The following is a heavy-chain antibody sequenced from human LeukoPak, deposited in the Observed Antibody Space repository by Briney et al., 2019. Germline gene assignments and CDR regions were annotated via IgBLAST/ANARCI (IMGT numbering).Heavy chain of an antibody. CDR1: GFTFSNYA. CDR3: AKVLVGWLFDY. J-gene: IGHJ4*02. V-gene: IGHV3-23*01. Sequence: GGSLRLSCAASGFTFSNYAMSWVRQAPGKGLEWVSVISGSGGSTYYADSVKGRVTISRDNSKNTLYLLMNSLRAEDTAVYYCAKVLVGWLFDYWGQGTLVTVSS. CDR2: ISGSGGST. D-gene: IGHD6-19*01.